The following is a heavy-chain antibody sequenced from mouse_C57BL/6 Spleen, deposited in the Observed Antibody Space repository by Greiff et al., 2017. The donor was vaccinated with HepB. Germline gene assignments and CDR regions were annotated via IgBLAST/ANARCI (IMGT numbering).Heavy chain of an antibody. CDR2: IAPETGGT. CDR1: GYTFTDYE. CDR3: TTPFAY. Sequence: QVQLQQSGAELVRPGASVTLSCKASGYTFTDYEMHWVKQTPVHGLEWIGAIAPETGGTAYNQKFKGKAILTADKSSSTAYMELRSLTSEDSAVYYCTTPFAYWGQGTLVTVSA. V-gene: IGHV1-15*01. J-gene: IGHJ3*01.